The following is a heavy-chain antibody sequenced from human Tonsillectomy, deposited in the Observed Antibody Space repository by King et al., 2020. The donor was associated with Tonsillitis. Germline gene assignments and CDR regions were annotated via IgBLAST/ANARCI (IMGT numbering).Heavy chain of an antibody. CDR2: ISGNGKYI. J-gene: IGHJ3*01. V-gene: IGHV3-21*01. CDR1: GFIFIDYD. Sequence: EVQLVESGGGLVKPGGSLRLSCATSGFIFIDYDMNWVRQAPGEGLEWVSSISGNGKYIHYADSVKGRFTISRDNAEKSLYLQMNSLRAEDTAVYYCAKDMGAGLYDSGRGSFDFWGQGTMVTVSS. D-gene: IGHD3-22*01. CDR3: AKDMGAGLYDSGRGSFDF.